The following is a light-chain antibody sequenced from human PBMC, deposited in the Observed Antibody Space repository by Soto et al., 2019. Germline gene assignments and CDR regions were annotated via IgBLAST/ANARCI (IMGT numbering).Light chain of an antibody. CDR2: AAS. CDR3: QHYESSSSIT. J-gene: IGKJ5*01. Sequence: VLLTQSPGTLSLSPGERATLSCRTSQSVSANYLVWYQQSPGQAPRLLIYAASSRATGIPDRFSGSGSGTDFTLTITSLEPEDFAVYYCQHYESSSSITFGHGTRLEIK. CDR1: QSVSANY. V-gene: IGKV3-20*01.